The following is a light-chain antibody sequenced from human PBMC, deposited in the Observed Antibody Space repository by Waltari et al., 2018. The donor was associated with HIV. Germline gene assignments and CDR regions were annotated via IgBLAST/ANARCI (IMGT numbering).Light chain of an antibody. CDR2: SNN. V-gene: IGLV1-44*01. J-gene: IGLJ3*02. CDR3: AAWDDSLNAWV. Sequence: QSVLTQPPSASGTPGQRVTISCSGSSSNIGSNYVYWYQQLPGTAPKLLIYSNNPRPSGVPDRISGSKSGTSASLAISGLQSVDEADYYCAAWDDSLNAWVFGGGTKLTVL. CDR1: SSNIGSNY.